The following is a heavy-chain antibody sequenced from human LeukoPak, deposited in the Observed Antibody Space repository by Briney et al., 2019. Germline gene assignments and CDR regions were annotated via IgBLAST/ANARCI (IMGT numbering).Heavy chain of an antibody. V-gene: IGHV4-59*12. CDR1: GGSISSYY. Sequence: KTSETLSLTCTVSGGSISSYYWSWIRQPPGKGLEWIGEIYHSGSTNYNPSLKSRVTISVDKSKNQFSLKLSSVTAADTAVYYCARRDTAMVDAFDIWGQGTMVTVSS. CDR2: IYHSGST. J-gene: IGHJ3*02. CDR3: ARRDTAMVDAFDI. D-gene: IGHD5-18*01.